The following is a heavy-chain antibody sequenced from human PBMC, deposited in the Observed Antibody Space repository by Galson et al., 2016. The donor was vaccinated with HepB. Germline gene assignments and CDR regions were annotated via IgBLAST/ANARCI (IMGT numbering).Heavy chain of an antibody. CDR1: GFTFSDYY. V-gene: IGHV3-11*04. D-gene: IGHD3-10*01. J-gene: IGHJ6*02. CDR3: ASRQAYASGDYYNIPDI. CDR2: ISSSGGNT. Sequence: SLRLSCAGSGFTFSDYYMSWLRQAPGKGLEWVSHISSSGGNTYYADSVKGRFTISRDNPKKSVYLQMNALTAEDTAVYYCASRQAYASGDYYNIPDIWGQGTTVTVSS.